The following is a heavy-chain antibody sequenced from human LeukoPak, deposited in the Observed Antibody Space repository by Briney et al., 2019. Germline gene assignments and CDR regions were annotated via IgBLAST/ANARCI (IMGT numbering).Heavy chain of an antibody. D-gene: IGHD6-19*01. J-gene: IGHJ5*02. V-gene: IGHV3-11*06. CDR1: GFTFSDYY. Sequence: GGSLRLSCAASGFTFSDYYMTWIRQAPGKGLDWVSYISSGNNYTNYADSVKGRFTISRDNAKNSLFLQMNSLRAEDTAVYYCARKEQWLVLNWFDPWGQGTLVTVSS. CDR2: ISSGNNYT. CDR3: ARKEQWLVLNWFDP.